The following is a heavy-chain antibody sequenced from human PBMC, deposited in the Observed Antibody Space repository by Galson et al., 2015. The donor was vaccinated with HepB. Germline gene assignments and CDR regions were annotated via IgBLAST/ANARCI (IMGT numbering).Heavy chain of an antibody. J-gene: IGHJ4*02. CDR2: ISSAGNNQ. Sequence: SLRLSCAASGFTFNTYTMQWVRQAPGKDLEWVAAISSAGNNQFHADSVKGRFTFSRDNSDNMLYLQMSSLRVEDTAVYYCARDAMGRGSGSYSAFDYWGLGTLVTVSS. V-gene: IGHV3-30-3*01. CDR3: ARDAMGRGSGSYSAFDY. D-gene: IGHD1-26*01. CDR1: GFTFNTYT.